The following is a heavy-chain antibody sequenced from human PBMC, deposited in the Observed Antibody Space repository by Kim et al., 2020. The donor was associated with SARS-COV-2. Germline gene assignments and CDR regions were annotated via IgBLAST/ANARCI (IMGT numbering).Heavy chain of an antibody. CDR1: GFGVSSYY. CDR2: LFGGDSA. J-gene: IGHJ3*02. CDR3: GSFGYTVGYFDN. D-gene: IGHD5-18*01. Sequence: GGSLRLSCAASGFGVSSYYMGWVRQAPGKGLEWVSVLFGGDSAYYSASAKGGCTISSNNSNNTLIFQMNTRRAEDTAALYYWGSFGYTVGYFDNW. V-gene: IGHV3-53*01.